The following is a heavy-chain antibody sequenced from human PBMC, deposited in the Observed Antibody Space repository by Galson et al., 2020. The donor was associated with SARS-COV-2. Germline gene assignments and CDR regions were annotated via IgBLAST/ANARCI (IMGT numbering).Heavy chain of an antibody. D-gene: IGHD2-21*01. CDR3: GRYSLGGFYYFDK. V-gene: IGHV2-5*04. J-gene: IGHJ4*02. CDR1: GFSLTTFGLG. CDR2: IYWNDDK. Sequence: SGPTLVKHTQALTLTCTFSGFSLTTFGLGVGWVRQPPGKALEWLAPIYWNDDKFYSPSLSSRLTITQDTSQKPVVPTMTNMDPVDGGQYCCGRYSLGGFYYFDKWGQGTLVTVSS.